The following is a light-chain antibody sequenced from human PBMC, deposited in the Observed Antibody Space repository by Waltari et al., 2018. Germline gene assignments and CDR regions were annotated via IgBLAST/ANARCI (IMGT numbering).Light chain of an antibody. CDR2: KDS. Sequence: SYELTQPSSVSVSPGQTARTTCPGDVLAKKYARWFQQKPGQAPVLGIYKDSERPSGIPERFSGSSSGTTVTLTISGAQVEDEADYYCYSAADNNRRVFGGGTKLTVL. V-gene: IGLV3-27*01. CDR1: VLAKKY. J-gene: IGLJ3*02. CDR3: YSAADNNRRV.